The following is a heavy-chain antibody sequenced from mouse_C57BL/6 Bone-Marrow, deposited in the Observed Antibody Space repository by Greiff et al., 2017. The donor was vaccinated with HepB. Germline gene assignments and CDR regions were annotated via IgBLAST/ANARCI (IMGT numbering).Heavy chain of an antibody. D-gene: IGHD1-1*01. Sequence: EVQLQQSGAELVRPGASVKLSCTASGFNIKDYYMHWVKQRPEQGLEWIGRIDPEDGDTDYAQKFQGKATMTADTSSNTAYLQLSSLTSEDTAVYYCTTPHYYGSSPLYFDVWGTGTTVTVSS. J-gene: IGHJ1*03. CDR1: GFNIKDYY. V-gene: IGHV14-1*01. CDR2: IDPEDGDT. CDR3: TTPHYYGSSPLYFDV.